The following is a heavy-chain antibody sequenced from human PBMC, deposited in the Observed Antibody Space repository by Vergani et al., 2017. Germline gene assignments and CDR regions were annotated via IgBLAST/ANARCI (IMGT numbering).Heavy chain of an antibody. Sequence: EVQLVESGGGLVQPGGSLRRSCAASGFTFSSDWMSWVRQAPGKGLEWGANIKQDGSEKYYVDSVKGRFTISRDNAKNSLYLQMNSLRAEDTAVYYCVGSSPLYYYYYMDVWGKGTTVTVSS. CDR2: IKQDGSEK. CDR1: GFTFSSDW. J-gene: IGHJ6*03. CDR3: VGSSPLYYYYYMDV. D-gene: IGHD6-6*01. V-gene: IGHV3-7*01.